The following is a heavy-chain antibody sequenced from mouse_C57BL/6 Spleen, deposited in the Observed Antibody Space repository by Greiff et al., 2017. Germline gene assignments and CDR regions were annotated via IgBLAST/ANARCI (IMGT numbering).Heavy chain of an antibody. CDR2: IDPETGGT. D-gene: IGHD2-2*01. J-gene: IGHJ3*01. V-gene: IGHV1-15*01. CDR3: TGGGYDGGLFAY. Sequence: VQLQQSGAELVRPGASVTLSCKASGYTFTDYEMHWVKQTPVHGLEWIGAIDPETGGTAYNQKFKGKAILTADKSSSTAYMELRSLTSEDSAVYYCTGGGYDGGLFAYWGQGTLVTVSA. CDR1: GYTFTDYE.